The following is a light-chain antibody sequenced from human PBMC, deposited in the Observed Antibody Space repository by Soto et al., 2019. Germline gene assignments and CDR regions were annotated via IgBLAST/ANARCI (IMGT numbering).Light chain of an antibody. Sequence: NFMLTQPHSVSESPGQTVTISCTRSSGSIASNYVQWYQQRPGSSPTIVIYEDNQRPSGVPDRFSGSIDSSSSSASLTISGLKSEDEADYYCQSYDSDTVIFGGGTKLT. CDR3: QSYDSDTVI. V-gene: IGLV6-57*01. J-gene: IGLJ2*01. CDR1: SGSIASNY. CDR2: EDN.